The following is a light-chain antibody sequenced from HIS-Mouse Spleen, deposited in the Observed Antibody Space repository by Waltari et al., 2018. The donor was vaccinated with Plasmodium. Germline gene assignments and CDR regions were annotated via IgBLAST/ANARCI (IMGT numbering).Light chain of an antibody. CDR1: SRYSNDN. J-gene: IGLJ1*01. Sequence: QPVLTQPPSASASLGASVPRPCTLSSRYSNDNVDWYPQGQGTGPRFVMRVGTGGIVGSKGDGIPDRFSVLGSGLNRYLTIKNIQEEDESDYHCGADHGSGSNFVWVFGTGTKVTVL. CDR3: GADHGSGSNFVWV. CDR2: VGTGGIVG. V-gene: IGLV9-49*01.